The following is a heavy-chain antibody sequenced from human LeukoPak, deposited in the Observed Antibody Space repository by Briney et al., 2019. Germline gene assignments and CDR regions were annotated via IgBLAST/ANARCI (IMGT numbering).Heavy chain of an antibody. V-gene: IGHV3-21*04. CDR1: GFTFSTHS. J-gene: IGHJ6*02. D-gene: IGHD1-26*01. CDR3: ARYSGSYEVNYYYYYGMDV. CDR2: ISSSSDYI. Sequence: GGSLRLSCEASGFTFSTHSMNWVRQAPGKGLEWVSSISSSSDYIYYADSVKGRFTISRDNAKNSLYLQMNSLRAEDTAVYYCARYSGSYEVNYYYYYGMDVWGQGTTVTVSS.